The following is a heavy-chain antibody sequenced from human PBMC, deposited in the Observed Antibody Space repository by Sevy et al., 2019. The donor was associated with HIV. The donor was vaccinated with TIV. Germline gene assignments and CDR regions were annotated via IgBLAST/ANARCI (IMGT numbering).Heavy chain of an antibody. J-gene: IGHJ4*02. CDR3: AKEHHNYDSSGYYFFG. D-gene: IGHD3-22*01. CDR1: GFTFSSYG. Sequence: GGSLRLSCAASGFTFSSYGMHWVRQAPGKGLEWVAFIRYDGSNKYYADSVKGRFTISRDNSKNTLYLQMNSLRAEDTAVYHCAKEHHNYDSSGYYFFGWGQGTLVTVSS. V-gene: IGHV3-30*02. CDR2: IRYDGSNK.